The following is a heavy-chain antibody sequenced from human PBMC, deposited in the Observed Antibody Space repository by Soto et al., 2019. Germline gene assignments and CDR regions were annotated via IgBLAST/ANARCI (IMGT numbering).Heavy chain of an antibody. V-gene: IGHV4-39*01. CDR3: ARRLIGSSNFDN. Sequence: SETLSLTCTVPGGSISSSRYRWVWIRQPPGKGLEWIGNIYSGGTTYYTPSLKSRVIISVDTSKNQFSLKLSSVTAADTAVYYCARRLIGSSNFDNSGQGTLVTVSS. D-gene: IGHD3-16*01. J-gene: IGHJ4*02. CDR1: GGSISSSRYR. CDR2: IYSGGTT.